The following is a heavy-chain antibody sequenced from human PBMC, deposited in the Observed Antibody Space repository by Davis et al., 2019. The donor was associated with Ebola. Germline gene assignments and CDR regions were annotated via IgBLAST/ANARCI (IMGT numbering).Heavy chain of an antibody. CDR1: GGSISSYY. D-gene: IGHD6-13*01. CDR3: ARLRAAAGGVY. J-gene: IGHJ4*02. CDR2: INHSGST. Sequence: SETLSLTCTVSGGSISSYYWGWIRQPPGKGLEWIGEINHSGSTNYNPSLKSRVTISVDTSKNQFSLKLSSVTAADTAVYYCARLRAAAGGVYWGQGTLVTVSS. V-gene: IGHV4-34*01.